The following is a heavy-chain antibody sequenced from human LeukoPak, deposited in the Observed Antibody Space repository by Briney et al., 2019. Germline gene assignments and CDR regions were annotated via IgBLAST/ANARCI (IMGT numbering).Heavy chain of an antibody. Sequence: PGGSLRLSCAASGFTFSNAWMSWLRQAPGKGLEWVGRIKSKTDGGTTDYAAPVKGRFTISRDDSKNTLYLQLNSLRIEDTAVYYCTRYYYASGSYGELEYWGQGTLVTVSS. CDR3: TRYYYASGSYGELEY. J-gene: IGHJ4*02. D-gene: IGHD3-10*01. CDR1: GFTFSNAW. V-gene: IGHV3-15*01. CDR2: IKSKTDGGTT.